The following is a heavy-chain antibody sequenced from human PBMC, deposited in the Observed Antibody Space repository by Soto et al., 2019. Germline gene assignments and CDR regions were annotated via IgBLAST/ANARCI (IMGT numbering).Heavy chain of an antibody. Sequence: PGGSLRLSCAASGFTFSSYAMHWVRQAPGKGLEWVAVISYDGSNKYYADSVKGRFTISRDNSKNTLYLQMNSLRAEDTAVYYCARDQHIVVVTAIPEAGSDYYYGMDVWGQGTTVTVSS. J-gene: IGHJ6*02. D-gene: IGHD2-21*02. V-gene: IGHV3-30-3*01. CDR2: ISYDGSNK. CDR1: GFTFSSYA. CDR3: ARDQHIVVVTAIPEAGSDYYYGMDV.